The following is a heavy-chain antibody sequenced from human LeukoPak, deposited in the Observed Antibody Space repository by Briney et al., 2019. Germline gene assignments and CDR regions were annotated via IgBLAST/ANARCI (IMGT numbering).Heavy chain of an antibody. CDR1: GFTFSSYG. CDR2: ISYDGSNK. D-gene: IGHD3-10*01. Sequence: GGSLRLSCAASGFTFSSYGMHWVRQAPGKGLEWVAVISYDGSNKYYADSVKGRFTISRDNSKNTLYLQMNSLRAEDTAVYYCAKTPIEEFHFDYWGQGTLVTVSS. CDR3: AKTPIEEFHFDY. J-gene: IGHJ4*02. V-gene: IGHV3-30*18.